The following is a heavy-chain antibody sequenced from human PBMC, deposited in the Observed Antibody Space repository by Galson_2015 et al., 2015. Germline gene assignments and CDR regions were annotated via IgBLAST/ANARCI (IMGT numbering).Heavy chain of an antibody. CDR3: AKDYYYGSGSYYYYYYGMDV. Sequence: SLRLSCAASGFTFDDYAMHWVRQAPGKGLGWVSLISGDGGSTYYADSVKGRFTISRDNSKNSLYLQMNSLRTEDTALYYCAKDYYYGSGSYYYYYYGMDVWGQGTTVTVSS. CDR2: ISGDGGST. V-gene: IGHV3-43*02. J-gene: IGHJ6*02. D-gene: IGHD3-10*01. CDR1: GFTFDDYA.